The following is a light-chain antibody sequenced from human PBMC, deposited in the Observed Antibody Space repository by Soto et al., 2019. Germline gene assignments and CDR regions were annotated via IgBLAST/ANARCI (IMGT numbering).Light chain of an antibody. V-gene: IGLV1-51*01. CDR1: SSNIGNNY. CDR3: GTWDNSLSAVV. J-gene: IGLJ2*01. CDR2: DNN. Sequence: QSVLTQPPSVSAAPGQTVTISCSGSSSNIGNNYVSWYQQLPGTAPKVLIYDNNQRPSEIPDRFSGSKSGTSATLGITGLQTGDEADYYCGTWDNSLSAVVFGGGTKLTVL.